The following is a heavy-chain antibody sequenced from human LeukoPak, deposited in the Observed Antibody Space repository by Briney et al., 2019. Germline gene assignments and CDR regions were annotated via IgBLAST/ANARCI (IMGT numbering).Heavy chain of an antibody. CDR2: INSDGSST. J-gene: IGHJ4*02. V-gene: IGHV3-74*01. D-gene: IGHD7-27*01. Sequence: GGSLRLSCAASGFTFSSYWMHWVRQAAGKGLVWVSRINSDGSSTSYADSVKGRFTISRDNAKNTLYLQMNSLRAEDTAVYYCARDPNKLGIDYWGQGTLVTVSS. CDR3: ARDPNKLGIDY. CDR1: GFTFSSYW.